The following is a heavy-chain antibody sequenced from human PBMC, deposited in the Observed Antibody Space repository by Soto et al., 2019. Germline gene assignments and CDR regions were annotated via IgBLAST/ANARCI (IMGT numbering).Heavy chain of an antibody. CDR3: ARNRGFCSAGTCYMFDY. CDR2: INPSGGST. V-gene: IGHV1-46*01. D-gene: IGHD2-15*01. Sequence: QVQLVQSGSEVKKPGASVKISCKASGYTFTSYDMQWVRQAPGQGLEWMGIINPSGGSTSYAQRFQGRVTMTSDTSTSTVYMELSSLRSEDTAVYYYARNRGFCSAGTCYMFDYWGQGTLVTVSS. J-gene: IGHJ4*02. CDR1: GYTFTSYD.